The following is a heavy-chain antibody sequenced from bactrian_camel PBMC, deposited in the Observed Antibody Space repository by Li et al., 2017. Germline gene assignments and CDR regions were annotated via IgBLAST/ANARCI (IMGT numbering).Heavy chain of an antibody. J-gene: IGHJ6*01. CDR1: AYTRNMVC. V-gene: IGHV3S53*01. D-gene: IGHD4*01. Sequence: HVQLVESGGGSVQAGGSLRLSCAPSAYTRNMVCMGWFRQAPGKEREGVATIDTDGSTSYKDSVNGRFVLSRDNANNILTLQMNSLDPDDSGMYYCAADGSSPCPSRLHGRTWPGYWGQGTQVTVS. CDR3: AADGSSPCPSRLHGRTWPGY. CDR2: IDTDGST.